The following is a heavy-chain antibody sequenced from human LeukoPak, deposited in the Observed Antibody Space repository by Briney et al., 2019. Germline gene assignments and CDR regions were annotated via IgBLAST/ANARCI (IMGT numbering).Heavy chain of an antibody. D-gene: IGHD1-26*01. CDR3: ATRREREPFHY. J-gene: IGHJ4*02. Sequence: GTSLRLSCAASGFNFSDYAMHWIRLVPGKGLEWLSGISWNSVIMTYADSVKGRFTISRDNARNSLFLQMNSLRDEDTALYYCATRREREPFHYWGQGTLVTVSS. CDR2: ISWNSVIM. V-gene: IGHV3-9*01. CDR1: GFNFSDYA.